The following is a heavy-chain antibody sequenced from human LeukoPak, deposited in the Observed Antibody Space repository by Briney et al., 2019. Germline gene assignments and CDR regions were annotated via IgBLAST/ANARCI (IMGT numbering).Heavy chain of an antibody. CDR3: ARTSLAAAGDT. CDR1: GFTFSSYA. CDR2: IYSGGST. D-gene: IGHD6-13*01. J-gene: IGHJ4*02. Sequence: QPGGSLRLSCAASGFTFSSYAMSWVRQAPGKGLEWVSVIYSGGSTYYADSVKGRFTISRDNSKNTLYLQMNSLRAKDTAVYYCARTSLAAAGDTWGQGTLVTVSS. V-gene: IGHV3-66*01.